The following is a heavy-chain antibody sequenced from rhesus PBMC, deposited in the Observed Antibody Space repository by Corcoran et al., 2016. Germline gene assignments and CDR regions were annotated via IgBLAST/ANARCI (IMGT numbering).Heavy chain of an antibody. D-gene: IGHD6-13*01. CDR2: ITDSGST. J-gene: IGHJ6*01. Sequence: QVQLQESGPGLVKPSETLSLTCAVSGGSISSGYYYWSWIRQPPGKGLEWIGYITDSGSTSYNPSLKSRVTISRDTSKNQFSLKLSSVTAADTAVYYCAREQLVAYNGLDSWGQGVVVTVSS. CDR1: GGSISSGYYY. CDR3: AREQLVAYNGLDS. V-gene: IGHV4-122*02.